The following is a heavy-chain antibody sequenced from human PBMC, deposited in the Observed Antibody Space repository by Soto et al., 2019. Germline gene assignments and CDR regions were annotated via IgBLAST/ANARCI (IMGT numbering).Heavy chain of an antibody. CDR3: ARVGSFRGQWLDHFDY. CDR2: IYYSGST. D-gene: IGHD6-19*01. V-gene: IGHV4-59*01. CDR1: GGSISSYY. J-gene: IGHJ4*02. Sequence: SETLSLTCTVSGGSISSYYWSWIRQPPGKGLEWIGYIYYSGSTNYNPSLKSRVTISVDTSKNQFSLKLSSVTAADTAVYYCARVGSFRGQWLDHFDYWGQGTLVTVSS.